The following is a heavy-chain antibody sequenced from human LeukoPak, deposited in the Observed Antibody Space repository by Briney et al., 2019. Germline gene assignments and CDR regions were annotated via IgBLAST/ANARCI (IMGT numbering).Heavy chain of an antibody. Sequence: PSETLSLTCAVYGGSFSGYYWSWIRQPPGKGLEWIGEINHSGSTNYNPSLKSRVTISVDTSKNQFSLKLSSVTAADTAVYYCARLRIRYYFDYWGQGALVTVSS. D-gene: IGHD5-18*01. CDR2: INHSGST. J-gene: IGHJ4*02. V-gene: IGHV4-34*01. CDR1: GGSFSGYY. CDR3: ARLRIRYYFDY.